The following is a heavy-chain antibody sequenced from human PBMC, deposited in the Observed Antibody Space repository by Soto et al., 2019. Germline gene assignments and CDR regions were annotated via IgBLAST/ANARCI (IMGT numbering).Heavy chain of an antibody. CDR3: ARNDDGDYVDYYYYYIDV. J-gene: IGHJ6*03. D-gene: IGHD4-17*01. CDR2: ISSSSSTI. CDR1: GFTFSSYS. Sequence: GGSLRLACAASGFTFSSYSMNWVRQAPGKGLEWVSYISSSSSTIYYADSVKGRFTISRDNAKNSLYLQMNSLRAEDTAVYYCARNDDGDYVDYYYYYIDVWAKGTTVTVSS. V-gene: IGHV3-48*01.